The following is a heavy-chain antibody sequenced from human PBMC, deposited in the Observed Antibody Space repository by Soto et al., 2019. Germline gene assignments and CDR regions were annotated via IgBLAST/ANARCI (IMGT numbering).Heavy chain of an antibody. CDR2: TTSQSYGGTT. CDR3: ARDGDYYGMDF. J-gene: IGHJ6*02. Sequence: EVQPVESGGGVVESGRSLRLSCTFSGFTSSDHALTWVRQAPGKGLEWVAFTTSQSYGGTTEYAESVKGRFSISRDDSKNIAYLQMNSLQTADTSIYYCARDGDYYGMDFWGQGTTVTVSS. D-gene: IGHD3-3*01. CDR1: GFTSSDHA. V-gene: IGHV3-49*04.